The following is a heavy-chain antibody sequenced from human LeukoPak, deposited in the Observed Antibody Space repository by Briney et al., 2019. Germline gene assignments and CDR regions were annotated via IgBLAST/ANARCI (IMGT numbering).Heavy chain of an antibody. CDR2: ISYDGSNK. Sequence: GGSLRLSCAASGFTFSSYAMHWVRQAPGKGLEWVAVISYDGSNKYYADSVKGRFTISRDNSKNTLYLQMNSLRAEDTAVYYCARDNGFYFVAGTFDYRGQGTLVTVSS. J-gene: IGHJ4*02. D-gene: IGHD6-19*01. V-gene: IGHV3-30*04. CDR1: GFTFSSYA. CDR3: ARDNGFYFVAGTFDY.